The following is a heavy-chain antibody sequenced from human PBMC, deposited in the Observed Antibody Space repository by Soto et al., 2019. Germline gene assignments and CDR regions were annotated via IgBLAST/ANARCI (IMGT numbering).Heavy chain of an antibody. CDR1: GYTFTSYA. J-gene: IGHJ6*02. D-gene: IGHD4-17*01. Sequence: GASVKVSCKASGYTFTSYAMHWVRQAPGQRLEWMGWINAGNGNTKYSQKFQGRVTITRDTSASTAYMELSSLRSEDTAVYYCARGTTVTRRAYYYYYGMDVWGQGTTVTVSS. V-gene: IGHV1-3*01. CDR2: INAGNGNT. CDR3: ARGTTVTRRAYYYYYGMDV.